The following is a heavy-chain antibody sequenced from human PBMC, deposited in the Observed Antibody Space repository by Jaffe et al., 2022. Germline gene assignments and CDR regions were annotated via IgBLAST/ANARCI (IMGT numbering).Heavy chain of an antibody. CDR1: GGTFNSYT. V-gene: IGHV1-69*16. CDR3: AAGLQRFCPGGNCYRWFDT. J-gene: IGHJ5*02. Sequence: QVQLVQSGAEVKKPGSSVKVSCKVSGGTFNSYTISWVRQAPGQGLEWVGGIIPIIATTTYAEKFQGRVTITTDESTSTAYMELTSLRSEDTAFYYCAAGLQRFCPGGNCYRWFDTWGQGTLVTVSS. CDR2: IIPIIATT. D-gene: IGHD2-15*01.